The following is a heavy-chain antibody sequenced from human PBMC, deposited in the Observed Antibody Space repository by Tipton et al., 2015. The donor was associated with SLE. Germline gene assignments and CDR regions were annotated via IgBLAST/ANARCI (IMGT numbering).Heavy chain of an antibody. D-gene: IGHD3-22*01. J-gene: IGHJ4*02. CDR3: ARDIHSSGIYYFDY. V-gene: IGHV3-23*01. CDR1: GFTFRIYA. CDR2: ISGTGGNT. Sequence: SLRLSCAASGFTFRIYAMSWVRQAPGKGLEWVSVISGTGGNTFYADSVKGRFTISRDNAKNSLYLQMNSLREDDTAVYYCARDIHSSGIYYFDYWSQGTLVTVSS.